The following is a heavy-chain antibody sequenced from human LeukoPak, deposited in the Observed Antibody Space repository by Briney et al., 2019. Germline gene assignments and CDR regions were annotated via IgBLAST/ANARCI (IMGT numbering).Heavy chain of an antibody. D-gene: IGHD3-3*01. CDR2: IYYSGST. J-gene: IGHJ4*02. CDR3: AREQDDFWSNYFGY. V-gene: IGHV4-34*01. CDR1: GGSFSGYY. Sequence: SETLSLTCAVYGGSFSGYYWSWIRQPPGKGLEWIGSIYYSGSTYCNPSLKSRVTISVDTSKNQFSLKLSSVTAADTAVYYCAREQDDFWSNYFGYWGQGTLVTVSS.